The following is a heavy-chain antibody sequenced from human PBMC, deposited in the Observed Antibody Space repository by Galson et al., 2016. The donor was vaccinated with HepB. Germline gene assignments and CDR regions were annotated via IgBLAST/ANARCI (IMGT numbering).Heavy chain of an antibody. V-gene: IGHV4-31*03. Sequence: TLSLTCSVSGGSIRSSPYYWTWIRQHPGKGLEWIGYIYHTGSTYYSPSLKSRVTISVDTSKSQSSLKLSSVTAADTAVFYCARLGDYSGNDESYYFDYWGQGTLVTVSS. CDR1: GGSIRSSPYY. CDR3: ARLGDYSGNDESYYFDY. J-gene: IGHJ4*02. CDR2: IYHTGST. D-gene: IGHD4-23*01.